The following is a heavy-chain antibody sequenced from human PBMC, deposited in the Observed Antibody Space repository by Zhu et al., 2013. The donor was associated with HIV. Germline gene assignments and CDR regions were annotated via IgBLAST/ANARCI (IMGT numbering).Heavy chain of an antibody. CDR3: ARVSTTVRSFDI. CDR2: IMPILDTA. Sequence: QVQLVQSGAEVKKPGSSVKVSCKASGGTFSSHAISWVRQAPGQGLEWMGGIMPILDTANYAQKFKGRVTITADESTSTAYMELRGLGSEDTAVYYCARVSTTVRSFDIWGQGTMVTVSS. J-gene: IGHJ3*02. CDR1: GGTFSSHA. V-gene: IGHV1-69*01. D-gene: IGHD4-17*01.